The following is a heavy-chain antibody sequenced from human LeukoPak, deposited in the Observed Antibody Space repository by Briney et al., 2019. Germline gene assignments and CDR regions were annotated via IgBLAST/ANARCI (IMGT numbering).Heavy chain of an antibody. CDR1: GGSISSYY. CDR2: IYYSGST. V-gene: IGHV4-59*01. Sequence: PSETLSLTCTVSGGSISSYYWSWIRQPPGKGLEWIGYIYYSGSTNYNPSLKSRVTISVDTSKNQFSLKLSSVTAADTAVYYCARVSIAVAAFDYWGQGTLVTVSS. CDR3: ARVSIAVAAFDY. J-gene: IGHJ4*02. D-gene: IGHD6-19*01.